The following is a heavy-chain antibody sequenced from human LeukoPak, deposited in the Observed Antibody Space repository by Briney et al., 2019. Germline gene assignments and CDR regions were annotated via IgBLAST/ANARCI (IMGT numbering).Heavy chain of an antibody. Sequence: GGSLRLSCAASGFTVSSNYMSWVRQAPGEGLEWVSVIYGGGSTYYADSVKGRFTISRDNAKNSLYLQMNSLRDEDTAVYYCARDSLSWYDYWGQGTLVTVSS. CDR2: IYGGGST. D-gene: IGHD6-13*01. CDR3: ARDSLSWYDY. CDR1: GFTVSSNY. V-gene: IGHV3-53*01. J-gene: IGHJ4*02.